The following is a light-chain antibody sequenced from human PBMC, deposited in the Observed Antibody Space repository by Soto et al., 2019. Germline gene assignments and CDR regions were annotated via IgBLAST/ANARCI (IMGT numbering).Light chain of an antibody. CDR3: SSYAGSSNV. Sequence: QPALTQPPSAPRSPGRSIAISCTRTSCDDGSYNYFSWYKQHPGKDPKLMIYEVNKRPSGVPDRFSGSKSGNTASLTVSGLQAEDEADYYCSSYAGSSNVFGTGTKVTVL. CDR1: SCDDGSYNY. J-gene: IGLJ1*01. CDR2: EVN. V-gene: IGLV2-8*01.